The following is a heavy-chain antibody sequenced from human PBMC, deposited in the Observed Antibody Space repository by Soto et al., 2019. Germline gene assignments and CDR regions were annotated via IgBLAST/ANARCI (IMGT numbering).Heavy chain of an antibody. CDR3: ARALGMGSGYYDLLLYYYGVDV. CDR2: IWNDGTNK. CDR1: GFTLSTYG. V-gene: IGHV3-33*01. Sequence: PGGSLRLSCTASGFTLSTYGMHWVRQAPGKGLEWVAVIWNDGTNKYHADSVKGRFTVSRDNSKNTLYLQMNSLRVEDTAVYYCARALGMGSGYYDLLLYYYGVDVWGQGTTVTVSS. J-gene: IGHJ6*02. D-gene: IGHD3-3*01.